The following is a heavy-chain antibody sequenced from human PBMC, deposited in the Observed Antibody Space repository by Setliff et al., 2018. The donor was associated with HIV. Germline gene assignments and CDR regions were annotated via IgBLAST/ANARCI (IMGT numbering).Heavy chain of an antibody. V-gene: IGHV4-31*02. CDR2: IYYTGST. Sequence: SETLSLTCTVSGGSISSGGNYWSWIRQYPGKGLEWIGYIYYTGSTYYNPSLKSRVTISVDTSKNQFSLKLSAVTAADTAVYYCARAELHYDMDVWGQGTTVTVSS. CDR3: ARAELHYDMDV. CDR1: GGSISSGGNY. D-gene: IGHD1-26*01. J-gene: IGHJ6*02.